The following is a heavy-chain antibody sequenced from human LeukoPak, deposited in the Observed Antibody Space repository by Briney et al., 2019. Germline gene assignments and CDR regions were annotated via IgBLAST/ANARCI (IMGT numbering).Heavy chain of an antibody. CDR3: ARTQHCSSTSCPHGLDS. CDR1: GGSFSGYY. Sequence: PSETLSLTCAVYGGSFSGYYWSWIRQPPGKGLEWIGEINHSGSTNYNPSLKSRVTISVDTSKNQFSLKLSSVTAADTAVYYCARTQHCSSTSCPHGLDSWGQGTLVTVSS. D-gene: IGHD2-2*01. J-gene: IGHJ4*02. V-gene: IGHV4-34*01. CDR2: INHSGST.